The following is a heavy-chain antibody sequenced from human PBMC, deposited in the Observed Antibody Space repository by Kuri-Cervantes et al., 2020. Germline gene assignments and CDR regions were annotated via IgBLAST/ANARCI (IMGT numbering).Heavy chain of an antibody. J-gene: IGHJ4*02. CDR2: IYYSGST. D-gene: IGHD5-12*01. V-gene: IGHV4-59*08. CDR1: GGSISSYY. CDR3: ARFEYSGYLDY. Sequence: SETLSLTCTVSGGSISSYYWSWIRQPPGKGLEWIGYIYYSGSTYYNPSLKSRVTISVDTSKNQFSLKLSSVTAADTAVYYCARFEYSGYLDYWGQGTLVTVSS.